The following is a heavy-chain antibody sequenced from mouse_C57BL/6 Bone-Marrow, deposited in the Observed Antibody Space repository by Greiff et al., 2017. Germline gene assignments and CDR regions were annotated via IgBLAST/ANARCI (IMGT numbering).Heavy chain of an antibody. CDR2: IYPRSGNT. CDR3: ARRGGYYYGSLLFAY. J-gene: IGHJ3*01. V-gene: IGHV1-81*01. D-gene: IGHD1-1*01. Sequence: VKLQESGAELARPGASVKLSCKASGYTFTSYGISWVKQRTGQGLEWIGEIYPRSGNTYYNEKFKGKATLTADKSSSTAYMELRSLTSEDSAVYFCARRGGYYYGSLLFAYWGQGTLVTVSA. CDR1: GYTFTSYG.